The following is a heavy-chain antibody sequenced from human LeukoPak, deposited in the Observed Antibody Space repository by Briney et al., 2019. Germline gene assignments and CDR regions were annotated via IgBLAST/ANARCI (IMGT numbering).Heavy chain of an antibody. D-gene: IGHD1-26*01. Sequence: SETLSLTCTVSGGSISSYYWSWIRQPPGKGLEWIGYIYYSGSTKYNPSLKSRVTISVDTSKNQFSLKLRSVTAADTAVYYCARDRGGGSYTLDYWGQGTLVTVSS. CDR3: ARDRGGGSYTLDY. V-gene: IGHV4-59*01. J-gene: IGHJ4*02. CDR1: GGSISSYY. CDR2: IYYSGST.